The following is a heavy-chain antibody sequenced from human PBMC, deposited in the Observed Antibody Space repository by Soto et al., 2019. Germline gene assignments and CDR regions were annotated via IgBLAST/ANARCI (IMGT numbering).Heavy chain of an antibody. J-gene: IGHJ6*02. CDR2: IYYSGST. D-gene: IGHD2-15*01. Sequence: SETLSLTCAVSGGSVSSGIYYWSWIRQPPGNGLEWIGYIYYSGSTNYNPSLKSRVTISVDTSKNQFSLKLSSVTAADTAVYYCARDYCSGGSCHNGYSYGMDVSGQGITLTFYS. CDR3: ARDYCSGGSCHNGYSYGMDV. CDR1: GGSVSSGIYY. V-gene: IGHV4-61*01.